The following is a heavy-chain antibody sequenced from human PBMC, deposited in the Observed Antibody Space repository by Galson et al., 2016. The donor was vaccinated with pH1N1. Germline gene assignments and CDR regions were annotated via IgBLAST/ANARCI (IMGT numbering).Heavy chain of an antibody. Sequence: PALVKPTQTLTLTCTFSGFSLSTSGVGVGWIRQPPGKALEWLALIYWNDDKRYSPSLKSRLTITKDTSKNQVVLTMTNMDPVDTATYYWAQGRSSWELGGGWFDPWGQGTLVTVSS. CDR2: IYWNDDK. D-gene: IGHD1-26*01. CDR1: GFSLSTSGVG. CDR3: AQGRSSWELGGGWFDP. V-gene: IGHV2-5*01. J-gene: IGHJ5*02.